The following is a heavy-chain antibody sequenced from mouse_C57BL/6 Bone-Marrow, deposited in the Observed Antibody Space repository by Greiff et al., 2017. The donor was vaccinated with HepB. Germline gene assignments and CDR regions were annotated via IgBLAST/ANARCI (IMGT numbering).Heavy chain of an antibody. J-gene: IGHJ3*01. CDR2: IYPRSGNT. V-gene: IGHV1-81*01. CDR1: GYTFTSYG. CDR3: ARPNYYGSSYWFAY. Sequence: LQESGAELARPGASVKLSCKASGYTFTSYGISWVKQRTGQGLEWIGEIYPRSGNTYYNEKFKGKATLTADKSSSTAYMELRSLTSEDSAVYFCARPNYYGSSYWFAYWGQGTLVTVSA. D-gene: IGHD1-1*01.